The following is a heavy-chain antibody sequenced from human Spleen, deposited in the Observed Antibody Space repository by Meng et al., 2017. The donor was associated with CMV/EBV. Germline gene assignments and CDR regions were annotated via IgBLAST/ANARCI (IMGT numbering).Heavy chain of an antibody. D-gene: IGHD6-13*01. V-gene: IGHV2-5*01. J-gene: IGHJ4*02. CDR2: IYWNDDK. Sequence: SGPTLVKPTQTLTLTCTFSGFSLSTSGVGVGWIRQPPGKALEWLALIYWNDDKRYSPSLKSRLTITKDTSKNQVVLTMTNMDPVDTATYYCAHRRSEFREGSSSWYAVKYYFDYWGQGTLVTVSS. CDR1: GFSLSTSGVG. CDR3: AHRRSEFREGSSSWYAVKYYFDY.